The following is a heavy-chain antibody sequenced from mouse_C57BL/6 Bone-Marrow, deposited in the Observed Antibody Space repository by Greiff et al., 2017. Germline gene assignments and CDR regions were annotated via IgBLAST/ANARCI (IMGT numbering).Heavy chain of an antibody. CDR2: IDPETGGT. CDR3: TRAVCSWFAY. CDR1: GYTFTDYE. Sequence: QVQLKESGAELVRPGASVTLSCKASGYTFTDYEMHWVKQTPVHGLEWIGAIDPETGGTAYNQKFKGKAILTADKSSSTAYMELRSLTSEYSAVYYCTRAVCSWFAYWGQGTLVTVSA. V-gene: IGHV1-15*01. J-gene: IGHJ3*01.